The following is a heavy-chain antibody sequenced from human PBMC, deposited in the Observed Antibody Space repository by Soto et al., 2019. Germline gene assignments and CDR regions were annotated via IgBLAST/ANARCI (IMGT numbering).Heavy chain of an antibody. CDR3: AKGIIRFLEWLFDH. Sequence: SLSLACAASGLSFGDYAIHWVRQAAGKGLEWVSGISWNSGSIGYADSVKGRFTISRDNAKNSLYLQMNSLRAEDTAFYYCAKGIIRFLEWLFDHRGQGTMATVYS. V-gene: IGHV3-9*01. D-gene: IGHD3-3*01. CDR1: GLSFGDYA. J-gene: IGHJ5*02. CDR2: ISWNSGSI.